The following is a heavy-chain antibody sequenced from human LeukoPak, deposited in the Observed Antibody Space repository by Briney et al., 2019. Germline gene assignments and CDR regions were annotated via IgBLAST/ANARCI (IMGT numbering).Heavy chain of an antibody. CDR1: GFTFINTW. CDR2: ISSSSSYI. CDR3: ASRMITFGGVIVRGADYFDY. D-gene: IGHD3-16*02. J-gene: IGHJ4*02. V-gene: IGHV3-21*01. Sequence: PGGSLRLSCAASGFTFINTWMNWVRQAPGKGLEWVSSISSSSSYIYYADSVKGRFTISRDNAKNSLYLQMNSLRAEDTAVYYCASRMITFGGVIVRGADYFDYWGQGTLVTVSS.